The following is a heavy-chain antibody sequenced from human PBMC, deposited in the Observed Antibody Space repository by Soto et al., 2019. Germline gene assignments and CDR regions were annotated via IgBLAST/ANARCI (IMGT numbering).Heavy chain of an antibody. J-gene: IGHJ5*02. CDR1: GGSISSYY. D-gene: IGHD3-16*02. CDR2: IYYSGST. CDR3: ARQDADYDYIWGSYRSALIANNWFDP. V-gene: IGHV4-59*08. Sequence: SETLSLTCTVSGGSISSYYWSWIRQPPGKGLEWIGYIYYSGSTNYNPSLKSRVTISVDTSKNQFSLKLSSVTAADTAVYYCARQDADYDYIWGSYRSALIANNWFDPWGQGTLVTVSS.